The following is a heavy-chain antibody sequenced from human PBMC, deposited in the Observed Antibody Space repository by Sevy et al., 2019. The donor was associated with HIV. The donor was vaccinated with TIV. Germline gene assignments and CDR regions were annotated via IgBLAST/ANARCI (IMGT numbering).Heavy chain of an antibody. Sequence: GGSLRLSCEASGFTFNNHAMRWVRHAPGKGLEWVSAISGGGDSKYYAGSVKGRVTISRDNSKNIMYLQMISLGAEDTDDYYCENSSLPYGDYDLDFWGQGTVVTVSS. CDR2: ISGGGDSK. D-gene: IGHD4-17*01. V-gene: IGHV3-23*01. CDR1: GFTFNNHA. J-gene: IGHJ4*02. CDR3: ENSSLPYGDYDLDF.